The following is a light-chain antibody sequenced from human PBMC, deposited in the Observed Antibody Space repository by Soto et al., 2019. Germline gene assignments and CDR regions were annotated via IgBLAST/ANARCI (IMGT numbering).Light chain of an antibody. V-gene: IGKV1-39*01. J-gene: IGKJ1*01. CDR1: QSVSTN. CDR3: QQSYAAPWAFGQGTPWT. CDR2: SAS. Sequence: DIQMTQSPSSLSASVGDRVTITCRASQSVSTNLNWYQQTPGKAPKLLIYSASTLQSGVPSRFSGRGSGTDFTLTISSLQPEDFATYYCQQSYAAPWAFGQGTPWTFGQGTRVEIK.